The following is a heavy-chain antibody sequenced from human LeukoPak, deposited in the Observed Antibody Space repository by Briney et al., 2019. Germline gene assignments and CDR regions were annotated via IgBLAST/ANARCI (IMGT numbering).Heavy chain of an antibody. CDR1: GFTFSSYS. V-gene: IGHV3-33*08. Sequence: GGSLRLSCAASGFTFSSYSMNWVRQAPGKGLEWVAVIWYDGSNKYYADSVKGRFTISRDNSKNTLYLQMNSLRSEDTAVYYCAREGPYSSSNDWGQGTLVTVSS. CDR3: AREGPYSSSND. J-gene: IGHJ4*02. CDR2: IWYDGSNK. D-gene: IGHD6-6*01.